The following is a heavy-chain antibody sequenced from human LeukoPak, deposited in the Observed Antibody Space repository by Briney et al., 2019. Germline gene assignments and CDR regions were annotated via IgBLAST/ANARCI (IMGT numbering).Heavy chain of an antibody. CDR3: ANDYDSSGYYSY. D-gene: IGHD3-22*01. J-gene: IGHJ4*02. CDR1: GFTFSSYA. CDR2: ISGSGGST. V-gene: IGHV3-23*01. Sequence: PGGSLRLSCAASGFTFSSYAMSWVRQAPGKGLEWVSAISGSGGSTYYADSVKGRFTISRDNSKNTLYLQMNSLRAEDTAVYYCANDYDSSGYYSYWGQGTLVTVSS.